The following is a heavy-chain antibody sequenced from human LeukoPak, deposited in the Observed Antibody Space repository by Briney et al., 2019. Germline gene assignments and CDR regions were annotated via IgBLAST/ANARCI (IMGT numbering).Heavy chain of an antibody. D-gene: IGHD6-13*01. CDR2: IYTSGST. CDR1: GGSISSYY. Sequence: SETLSLTCTVSGGSISSYYWSWLRQPAGKGLEWIGRIYTSGSTNYNPSLKSRVTMSVDTSKNQFSLKLSSVTAADTAVYYCAAGTAPSDAFDIWGQGTMVTVSS. CDR3: AAGTAPSDAFDI. J-gene: IGHJ3*02. V-gene: IGHV4-4*07.